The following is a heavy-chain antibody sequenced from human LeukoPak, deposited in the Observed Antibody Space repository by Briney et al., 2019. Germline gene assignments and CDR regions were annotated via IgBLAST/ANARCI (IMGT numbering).Heavy chain of an antibody. V-gene: IGHV1-46*01. CDR1: GYTFTSYY. Sequence: ASVKVSCKASGYTFTSYYMHWVRQAPGQGLEWMGIINPSGGSTSYAQKFQGRVTMTRDTSTSTVYMELSSLRSEDTAVYYCARDLHCSGGSCPPDPYYFDYWGQGTLVAVSS. CDR3: ARDLHCSGGSCPPDPYYFDY. CDR2: INPSGGST. D-gene: IGHD2-15*01. J-gene: IGHJ4*02.